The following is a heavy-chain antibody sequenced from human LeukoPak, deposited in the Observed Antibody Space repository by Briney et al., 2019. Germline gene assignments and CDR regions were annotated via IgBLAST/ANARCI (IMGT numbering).Heavy chain of an antibody. D-gene: IGHD1-26*01. CDR2: IRYDGSNK. CDR1: GFTFSSYG. CDR3: AKEGGVYSTPYYMDV. V-gene: IGHV3-30*02. J-gene: IGHJ6*03. Sequence: AGGSLRLSCAASGFTFSSYGMNWVRQAPGKGLEWVAFIRYDGSNKYYGDSVKGRFTISRDNAKNSLYLQMNSLRAEDTAVYYCAKEGGVYSTPYYMDVWGKGTTVTVSS.